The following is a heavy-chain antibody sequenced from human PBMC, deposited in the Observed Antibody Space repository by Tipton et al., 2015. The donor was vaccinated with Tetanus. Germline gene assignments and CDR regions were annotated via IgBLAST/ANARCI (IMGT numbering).Heavy chain of an antibody. J-gene: IGHJ5*01. CDR3: ARRGEARANWFDS. D-gene: IGHD2-21*01. CDR2: MNSDGSYI. CDR1: GFTFSAYW. Sequence: GSLRLSCAASGFTFSAYWMHWVRQAPGKGLVWVSRMNSDGSYIAYADSVKGRFTISRDNAKNTLFLQMSSLRGEDTAVYYCARRGEARANWFDSWGQGTLVTVSS. V-gene: IGHV3-74*01.